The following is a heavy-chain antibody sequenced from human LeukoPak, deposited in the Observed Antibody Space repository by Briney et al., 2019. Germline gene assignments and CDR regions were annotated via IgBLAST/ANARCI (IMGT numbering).Heavy chain of an antibody. CDR1: GFTFRDYY. D-gene: IGHD2-2*02. Sequence: PGGSLRLSCAASGFTFRDYYMSWVRQAPGKGLEWVSYISSSGSTIYYADSVKGRFTISRDNAKNSLYLQMNSLRAEDTAVYYCARGVSGYCSSTSCYIHYGMDVWGQGTTVTVSS. CDR2: ISSSGSTI. V-gene: IGHV3-11*01. CDR3: ARGVSGYCSSTSCYIHYGMDV. J-gene: IGHJ6*02.